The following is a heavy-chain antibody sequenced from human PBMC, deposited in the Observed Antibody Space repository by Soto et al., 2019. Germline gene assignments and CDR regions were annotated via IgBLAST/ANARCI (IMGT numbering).Heavy chain of an antibody. J-gene: IGHJ4*02. D-gene: IGHD6-13*01. Sequence: QLQLQESGPGLVKPSETLSLTCTVSGGSISSSSYYWGWIRQPPGKGLEWIGSIYYSGSTYYNPSLKSRVTISVDTPKNQFSLKLSSVTAADTAVYYCARRQSSSWYGLWGQGTLVTVSS. CDR1: GGSISSSSYY. V-gene: IGHV4-39*01. CDR2: IYYSGST. CDR3: ARRQSSSWYGL.